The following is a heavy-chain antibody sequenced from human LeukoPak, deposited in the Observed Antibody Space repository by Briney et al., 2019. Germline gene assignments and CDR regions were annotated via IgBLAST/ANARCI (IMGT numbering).Heavy chain of an antibody. J-gene: IGHJ4*02. CDR3: ARGSGYGDSPGLD. D-gene: IGHD4-17*01. V-gene: IGHV1-2*06. Sequence: ASVKVSCKASGYTFTSYYMHWVRQAPGQGLEWMGRINPNSGGANYAQQFQGRVTMTRDTSITTAYMEVVRLTSDDPAVYYCARGSGYGDSPGLDWGQGTLVTVSS. CDR1: GYTFTSYY. CDR2: INPNSGGA.